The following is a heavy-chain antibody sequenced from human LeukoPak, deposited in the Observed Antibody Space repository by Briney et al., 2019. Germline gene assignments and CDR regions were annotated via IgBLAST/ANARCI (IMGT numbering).Heavy chain of an antibody. CDR2: INHSGST. CDR1: GGSFSGYY. V-gene: IGHV4-34*01. Sequence: SETLSLTCAVYGGSFSGYYWSWVRQPPGKGLEWIGEINHSGSTNYNPSLKSRVTISVDTSKNQFSLKLSSVTAADTAVYYCARAQYQLPSNWFDPWGQGTLVTVSS. D-gene: IGHD2-2*01. J-gene: IGHJ5*02. CDR3: ARAQYQLPSNWFDP.